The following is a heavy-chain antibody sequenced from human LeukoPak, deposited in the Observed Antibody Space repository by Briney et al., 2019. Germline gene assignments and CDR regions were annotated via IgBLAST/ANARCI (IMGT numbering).Heavy chain of an antibody. D-gene: IGHD1-26*01. V-gene: IGHV3-7*01. Sequence: PGGSLRLSCAASGFTFSSYWMKWVRQSPGKGLEWVANIKPDGSDKYYVDSVKGRFTISRDNAENSLFLQMNSLRAEDTAVYYCATESLPADLHAFDIWGQGTMVTVSS. CDR1: GFTFSSYW. CDR2: IKPDGSDK. CDR3: ATESLPADLHAFDI. J-gene: IGHJ3*02.